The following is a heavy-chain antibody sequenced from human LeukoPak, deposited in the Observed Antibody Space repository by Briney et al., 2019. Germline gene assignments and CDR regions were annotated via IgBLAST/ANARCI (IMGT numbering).Heavy chain of an antibody. CDR3: ATRTHCSSTSCYPTPFDY. Sequence: SETLSLTCTVSGGSISSSSYYWGWIRQPLGKGLEWIGSIYYSGSTYYNPSLKSRVTISVDTSKNQFSLKLSSVTAADTAVYYCATRTHCSSTSCYPTPFDYWGQGTLVTVSS. CDR1: GGSISSSSYY. D-gene: IGHD2-2*01. CDR2: IYYSGST. J-gene: IGHJ4*02. V-gene: IGHV4-39*01.